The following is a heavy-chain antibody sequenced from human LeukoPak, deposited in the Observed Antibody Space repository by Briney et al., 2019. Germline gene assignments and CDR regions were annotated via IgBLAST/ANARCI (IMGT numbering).Heavy chain of an antibody. Sequence: PSETLSLTCTVSGGSISSSSYYWGWIRQPPGKGLEWVGSIYYSGSTYYNPSLKSRVTISVDTSKNQFSLKLSSVTAADTAVYYCARHGQWGREQQLTYWGQGTLVTVSS. J-gene: IGHJ4*02. CDR2: IYYSGST. CDR1: GGSISSSSYY. V-gene: IGHV4-39*01. CDR3: ARHGQWGREQQLTY. D-gene: IGHD6-13*01.